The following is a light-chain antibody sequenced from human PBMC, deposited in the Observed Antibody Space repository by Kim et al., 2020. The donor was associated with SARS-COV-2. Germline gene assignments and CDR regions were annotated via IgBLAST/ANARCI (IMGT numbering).Light chain of an antibody. J-gene: IGKJ4*01. CDR1: QTVSSY. V-gene: IGKV3-11*01. CDR2: DAS. CDR3: QQRRSWPLT. Sequence: LSPGERSTLSCRASQTVSSYLAWYQQKPGQAPRLLIYDASNRATGIPARFGGSGSGTDFTLTISSLEPEDFAVYYCQQRRSWPLTFGGGTKVDIK.